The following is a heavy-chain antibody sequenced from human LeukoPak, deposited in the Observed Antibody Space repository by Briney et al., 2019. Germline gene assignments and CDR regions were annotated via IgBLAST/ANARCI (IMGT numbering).Heavy chain of an antibody. Sequence: AGGSLRLSCAASGFTLSGSAMHWVRQASGKGLEWVGRIRSKANSYATAYAASVKGRFTISRDDSKNTAYLQMNSLKTEDTAVYYCTRSGSVVVVVAATRHYYYGMDVWGKGTTVTVSS. D-gene: IGHD2-15*01. V-gene: IGHV3-73*01. J-gene: IGHJ6*04. CDR3: TRSGSVVVVVAATRHYYYGMDV. CDR1: GFTLSGSA. CDR2: IRSKANSYAT.